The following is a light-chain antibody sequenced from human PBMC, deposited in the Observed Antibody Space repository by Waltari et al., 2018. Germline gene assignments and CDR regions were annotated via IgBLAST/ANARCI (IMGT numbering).Light chain of an antibody. CDR3: SSYTSSSTLSVV. CDR1: SSAVGGYNY. Sequence: QSALTQPASVSVSPGQSITISCTGTSSAVGGYNYVSWYQQPPGKAPKLLIYDVSNRPSGVSTRFSGSKSGNTASLTISGLQAEDEADYYCSSYTSSSTLSVVFGGGTKLTVL. CDR2: DVS. V-gene: IGLV2-14*01. J-gene: IGLJ2*01.